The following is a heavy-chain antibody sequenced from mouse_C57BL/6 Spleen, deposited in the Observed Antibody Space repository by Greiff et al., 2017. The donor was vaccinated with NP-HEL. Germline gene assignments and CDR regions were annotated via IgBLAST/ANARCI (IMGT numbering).Heavy chain of an antibody. CDR1: GYSITSGYD. J-gene: IGHJ3*01. CDR2: ISYSGST. Sequence: ESGPGMVKPSQSLSLTCTVTGYSITSGYDWHWIRHFPGNKLEWMGYISYSGSTNYNPSLKSRISITHDTSKNHFFLKLNSVTTEDTATYYCAREGLTGTFAYWGQGTLVTVSA. CDR3: AREGLTGTFAY. V-gene: IGHV3-1*01. D-gene: IGHD4-1*01.